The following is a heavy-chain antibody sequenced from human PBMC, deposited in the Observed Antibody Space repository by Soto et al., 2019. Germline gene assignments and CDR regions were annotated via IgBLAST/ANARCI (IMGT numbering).Heavy chain of an antibody. D-gene: IGHD5-12*01. CDR3: AITRGYSGYDLYYYYYMDV. V-gene: IGHV4-59*01. CDR2: IYCSGST. Sequence: SETLSLTCTVSGGSISSYYWSWIRQPPGKGLKWIGYIYCSGSTNYNPSLKSRVTISVDTSKNQFSLKLSSATAADTAVYYCAITRGYSGYDLYYYYYMDVWGKGTTVTVSS. CDR1: GGSISSYY. J-gene: IGHJ6*03.